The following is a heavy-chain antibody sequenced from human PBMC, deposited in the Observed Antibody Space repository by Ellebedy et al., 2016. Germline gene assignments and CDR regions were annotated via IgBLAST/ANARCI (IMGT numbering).Heavy chain of an antibody. J-gene: IGHJ6*02. CDR1: GGSISSGDYY. CDR2: IYDIGTT. V-gene: IGHV4-61*08. Sequence: SETLSLTCTVSGGSISSGDYYWSWVRQPPGKGLEWIGYIYDIGTTNYNPSLKSRVAISIDTSKNQFSLKLKSVTAADPAVYYCARGLLYYDFWSGYYKGAGDYYYGMDVWGQGTTVTVSS. D-gene: IGHD3-3*01. CDR3: ARGLLYYDFWSGYYKGAGDYYYGMDV.